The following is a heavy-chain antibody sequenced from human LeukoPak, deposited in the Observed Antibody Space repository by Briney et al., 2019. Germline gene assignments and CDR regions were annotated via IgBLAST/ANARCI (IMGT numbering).Heavy chain of an antibody. CDR1: GGSISSYY. CDR2: IYTSGST. V-gene: IGHV4-4*07. CDR3: ASSSSWPFDY. Sequence: PSETLSLTCTVSGGSISSYYWSWIRQPAGKGLEGIGRIYTSGSTNYNPSLKSRVTISVETSKNQFSLKLSSVTAADTAVYYCASSSSWPFDYWGQGTLVTVSS. D-gene: IGHD6-13*01. J-gene: IGHJ4*02.